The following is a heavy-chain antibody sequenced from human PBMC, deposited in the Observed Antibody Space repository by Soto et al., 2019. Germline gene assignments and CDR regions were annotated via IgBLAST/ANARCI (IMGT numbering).Heavy chain of an antibody. J-gene: IGHJ6*02. Sequence: GSLRLSCAASGFTFSSYWMNWVRQAPGKGLVWVSRINSDGSTTSYADSVKGRFTISRDNAKNTPYLQMNSLRAEDTAVYYCARDLALRVWEWHAYNYYGMDVWGQGTTVTVSS. CDR2: INSDGSTT. D-gene: IGHD3-3*01. V-gene: IGHV3-74*01. CDR3: ARDLALRVWEWHAYNYYGMDV. CDR1: GFTFSSYW.